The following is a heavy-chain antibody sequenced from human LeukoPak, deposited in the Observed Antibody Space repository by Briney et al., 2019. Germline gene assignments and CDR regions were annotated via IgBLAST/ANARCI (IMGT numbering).Heavy chain of an antibody. CDR1: GDSIRSGGHF. D-gene: IGHD4-11*01. Sequence: SETLSLTCAVSGDSIRSGGHFWSWIRHHPGKGLEWIGYVYRNGSTFNNPSLKSRVTLSVDTSKNQFSLRFTSVTAADTAVYFCARGPSMTTGTKFDYWSQGTLVTVSS. J-gene: IGHJ4*02. V-gene: IGHV4-31*11. CDR3: ARGPSMTTGTKFDY. CDR2: VYRNGST.